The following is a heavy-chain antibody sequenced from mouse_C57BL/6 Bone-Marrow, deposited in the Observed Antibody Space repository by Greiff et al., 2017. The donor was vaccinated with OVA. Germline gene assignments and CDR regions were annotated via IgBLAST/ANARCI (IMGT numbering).Heavy chain of an antibody. CDR3: ARGGLRRDDY. V-gene: IGHV3-6*01. J-gene: IGHJ2*01. CDR1: GYSITSGYY. D-gene: IGHD1-1*01. Sequence: EVKLQESGPGLVKPSQSLSLTCSVTGYSITSGYYWNWIRQFPGNKLEWMGYISYDGSNNYNPSLKNRISITRDTSKNQFFLKLNSVTTEDTATYYCARGGLRRDDYWGQGTTLTVSS. CDR2: ISYDGSN.